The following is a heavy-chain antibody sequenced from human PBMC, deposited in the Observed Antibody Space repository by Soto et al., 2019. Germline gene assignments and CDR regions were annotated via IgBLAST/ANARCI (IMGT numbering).Heavy chain of an antibody. Sequence: EVQLVESGGGLVKPGGSLRLSCAASGFTFSSHTMTWVRQAPGKGLEWGSSISSSSGYIHYADSVKGRFTISRDNANNALYLQMNSLRAEDTALYYCAGRIAAGGGLDVWGQGTTVSVSS. D-gene: IGHD6-13*01. V-gene: IGHV3-21*02. J-gene: IGHJ6*02. CDR2: ISSSSGYI. CDR1: GFTFSSHT. CDR3: AGRIAAGGGLDV.